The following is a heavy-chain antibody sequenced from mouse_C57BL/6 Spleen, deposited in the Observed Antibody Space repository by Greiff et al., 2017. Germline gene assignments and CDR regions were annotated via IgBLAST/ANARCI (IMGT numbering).Heavy chain of an antibody. Sequence: VQLQQSGAELARPGASVKMSCKASGYTFTSYTMHWVKQRPGQGLEWIGYINPSSGCTKYNQKFKDKATLTADKSSSTAYMQLSSLTSEDSAVYYCARGDDGYYVGYWGQGTTLTVSS. D-gene: IGHD2-3*01. CDR3: ARGDDGYYVGY. J-gene: IGHJ2*01. CDR1: GYTFTSYT. CDR2: INPSSGCT. V-gene: IGHV1-4*01.